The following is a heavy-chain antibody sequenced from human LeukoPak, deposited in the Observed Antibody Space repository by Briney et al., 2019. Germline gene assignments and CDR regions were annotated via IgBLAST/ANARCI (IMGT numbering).Heavy chain of an antibody. CDR1: GSSITTYY. D-gene: IGHD3-22*01. V-gene: IGHV4-59*01. CDR3: ARDRYYDSTGYNYFDP. J-gene: IGHJ5*02. CDR2: IFYSGST. Sequence: PSETLSLTCTVSGSSITTYYWSWIRQPPGKGLEWIGYIFYSGSTAYNPSLKSRVTMSVDTSENQFSLKLSSVTAADTAVYYCARDRYYDSTGYNYFDPWGQGALVTVSS.